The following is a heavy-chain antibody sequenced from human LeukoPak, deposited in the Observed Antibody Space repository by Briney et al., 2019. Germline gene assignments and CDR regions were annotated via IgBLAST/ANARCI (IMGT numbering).Heavy chain of an antibody. V-gene: IGHV3-48*01. Sequence: PGGSLRLSCAASGFTFSSYSMNWVRQAPGKGLEWVSYISSSSSTIYYADSVKGRFTISRDNAKNSLYLQMNSLRAEDTAVYYCARDRRSSASLFDPWGQGTLVTVSS. J-gene: IGHJ5*02. CDR1: GFTFSSYS. CDR2: ISSSSSTI. CDR3: ARDRRSSASLFDP.